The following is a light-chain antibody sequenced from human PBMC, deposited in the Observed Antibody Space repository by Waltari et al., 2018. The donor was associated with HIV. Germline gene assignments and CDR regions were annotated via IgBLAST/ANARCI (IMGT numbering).Light chain of an antibody. Sequence: QSALTQPASVSGSPGQSITISCTGTSSDVGSYNLVSWYQQHPGKAPKLIIYEVTRRPSGVSNRFSGSKSGNTASLTISRLQAEDEADYSCCSYAGSSTSVVFGGGTKLTVL. V-gene: IGLV2-23*02. CDR3: CSYAGSSTSVV. CDR2: EVT. J-gene: IGLJ2*01. CDR1: SSDVGSYNL.